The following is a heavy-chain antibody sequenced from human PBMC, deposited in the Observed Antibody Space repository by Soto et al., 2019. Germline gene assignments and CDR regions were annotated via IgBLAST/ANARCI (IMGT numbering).Heavy chain of an antibody. Sequence: QVQLVQSGAEVKKPGSSVKVSCKASGGTFSSYAISWVRQAPGQGLEWMGGIITIFGTANYAQKFQGRVTITADESTSTAYMELSSLRSEDTAVYYGARGPGIVATMRVWSVYWGQGTLVTVSS. CDR3: ARGPGIVATMRVWSVY. CDR1: GGTFSSYA. CDR2: IITIFGTA. J-gene: IGHJ4*02. D-gene: IGHD5-12*01. V-gene: IGHV1-69*01.